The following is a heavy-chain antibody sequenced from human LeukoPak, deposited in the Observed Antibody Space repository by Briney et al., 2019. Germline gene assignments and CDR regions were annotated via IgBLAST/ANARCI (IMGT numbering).Heavy chain of an antibody. Sequence: GGSLRLCCGASGFTFSDFAMSWVRLAPGKGLEWVSSIEKDASRAYYADSVRGRFTVSRDNSKNTLYLQMSSLRVEDTALYYCAKQEGALIQNWCFDHWGLGTLVTVSS. CDR3: AKQEGALIQNWCFDH. V-gene: IGHV3-23*03. CDR2: IEKDASRA. CDR1: GFTFSDFA. D-gene: IGHD1-26*01. J-gene: IGHJ4*02.